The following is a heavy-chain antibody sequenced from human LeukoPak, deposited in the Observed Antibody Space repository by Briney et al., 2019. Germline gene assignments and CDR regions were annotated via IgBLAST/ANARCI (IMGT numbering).Heavy chain of an antibody. V-gene: IGHV3-23*01. CDR1: GFTFSDYA. CDR3: AKDTLWFGAPGYYGMDV. CDR2: ITGSGGNS. Sequence: GGSLRLSCAASGFTFSDYAMSWVRQAPGEGLEWVSAITGSGGNSYYADSVKGRFTISRGNSKNTLYLQMNSLRAEDTAIYYCAKDTLWFGAPGYYGMDVWGQGTTVTVSS. J-gene: IGHJ6*02. D-gene: IGHD3-10*01.